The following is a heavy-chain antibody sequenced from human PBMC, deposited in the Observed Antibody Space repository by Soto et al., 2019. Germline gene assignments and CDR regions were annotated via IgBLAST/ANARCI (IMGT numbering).Heavy chain of an antibody. CDR1: GGTFSSYA. D-gene: IGHD2-15*01. J-gene: IGHJ5*02. CDR2: IIPIFGTA. CDR3: ARSDYCSGGSCYSWFDP. Sequence: QVQLVQSGAEVKKPGSSVKVSCKASGGTFSSYAISWVRQAPGQGLEWMGGIIPIFGTANYAQEFQGRVTITADEATSTAYMELSSLRSEDTAVYYCARSDYCSGGSCYSWFDPWGQGTLVTVSS. V-gene: IGHV1-69*01.